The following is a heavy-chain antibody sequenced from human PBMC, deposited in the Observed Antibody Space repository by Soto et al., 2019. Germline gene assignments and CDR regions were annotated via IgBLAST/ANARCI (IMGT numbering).Heavy chain of an antibody. V-gene: IGHV1-3*01. Sequence: ARASVKVSCKASGYTFTSYAMHWVCQAPGQRLEWMGWINAGNGNKKYSQKFQGRDTITRDTSTITVYMELSSLRSEDTAVYYCARGVGYSNYYYYGMDVWGQGTTVTVTS. D-gene: IGHD4-4*01. J-gene: IGHJ6*02. CDR2: INAGNGNK. CDR3: ARGVGYSNYYYYGMDV. CDR1: GYTFTSYA.